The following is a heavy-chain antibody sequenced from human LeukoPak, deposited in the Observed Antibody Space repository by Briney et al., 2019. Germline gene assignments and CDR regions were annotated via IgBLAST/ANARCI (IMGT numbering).Heavy chain of an antibody. Sequence: GGSLRLSCAASGFTFSVYWMGWVRQAPGKGLEWVANIRQDGSEKYYVDSVKGRFTISRDNAKSSLFLQLNSLRAEDTAVYYCARERGYYDNSGYLPTTYFQHWGQGTLVTVSS. CDR1: GFTFSVYW. J-gene: IGHJ1*01. CDR3: ARERGYYDNSGYLPTTYFQH. CDR2: IRQDGSEK. D-gene: IGHD3-22*01. V-gene: IGHV3-7*01.